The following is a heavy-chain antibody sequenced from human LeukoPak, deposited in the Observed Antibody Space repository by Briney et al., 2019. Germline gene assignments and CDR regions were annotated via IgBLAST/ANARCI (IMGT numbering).Heavy chain of an antibody. Sequence: ASVKVSCKASGGTLSSYAISWVRQAPGQGLEWMGGIIPNFGQTNDAQKFQGRVTITADESTSTAYMELSSLRSEDTAVYYCASTPPPDIVVVPAATYYMDVWGKGTTVTISS. CDR1: GGTLSSYA. J-gene: IGHJ6*03. D-gene: IGHD2-2*01. CDR2: IIPNFGQT. CDR3: ASTPPPDIVVVPAATYYMDV. V-gene: IGHV1-69*13.